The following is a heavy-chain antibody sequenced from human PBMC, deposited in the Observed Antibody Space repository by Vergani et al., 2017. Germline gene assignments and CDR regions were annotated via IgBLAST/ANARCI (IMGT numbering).Heavy chain of an antibody. Sequence: QLQLQESGPGLVKPSETLSLTCTVSGGSISSSSYYWGWIRQPPGKGLEWIGSIYYSGSTYYNPSLKRRVTISVATCKNQFSLKLSSVTAADTAVYYCARLQSCVRYSGYDWGFWRSDWYFDLWGRGTLVTVSS. CDR1: GGSISSSSYY. V-gene: IGHV4-39*01. CDR2: IYYSGST. J-gene: IGHJ2*01. D-gene: IGHD5-12*01. CDR3: ARLQSCVRYSGYDWGFWRSDWYFDL.